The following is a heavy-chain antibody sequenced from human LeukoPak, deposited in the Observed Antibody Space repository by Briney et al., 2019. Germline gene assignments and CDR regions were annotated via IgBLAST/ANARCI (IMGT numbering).Heavy chain of an antibody. J-gene: IGHJ4*02. D-gene: IGHD1-26*01. CDR2: TYYRSKWYN. V-gene: IGHV6-1*01. CDR1: GDSVSSNSAA. CDR3: AREEGSGNYYGYFDY. Sequence: SPTLSLTCAISGDSVSSNSAAWNWLRQSPSRGLEWLGRTYYRSKWYNNYAVSVKSRITINPDTSKNQFSLQLNSVTPEDTAVYYCAREEGSGNYYGYFDYWGQGTLVSVSS.